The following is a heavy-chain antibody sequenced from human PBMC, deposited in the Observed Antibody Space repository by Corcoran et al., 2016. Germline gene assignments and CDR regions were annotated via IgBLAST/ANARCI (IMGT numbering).Heavy chain of an antibody. J-gene: IGHJ3*02. CDR2: ISYDGSNK. D-gene: IGHD1-1*01. V-gene: IGHV3-30*18. Sequence: QVQLVESGGGVVQPGRSLRLSCAASGFTFSSYGMHWVRQAPGKGLEWVAVISYDGSNKYYADSVKGRFTISRDNSKNTLYLQMNSLRAEDTAVYYCAKNVRGYDAFDIWGQGTMVTVSS. CDR1: GFTFSSYG. CDR3: AKNVRGYDAFDI.